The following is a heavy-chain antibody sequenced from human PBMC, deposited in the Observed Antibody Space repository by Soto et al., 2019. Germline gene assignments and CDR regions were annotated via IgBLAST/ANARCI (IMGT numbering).Heavy chain of an antibody. CDR2: ISYDGSNK. V-gene: IGHV3-30-3*01. Sequence: QVQLVESGGGVVQPGRSLRLSCAASGFTFSSYAMHWVRQAPGKGLEWVAVISYDGSNKYYADSVKGRFTISRDNSKNTLYLQMNSLGAEDTAVYYWARIGGGGYWGQGSLVTVSS. D-gene: IGHD2-15*01. J-gene: IGHJ4*02. CDR3: ARIGGGGY. CDR1: GFTFSSYA.